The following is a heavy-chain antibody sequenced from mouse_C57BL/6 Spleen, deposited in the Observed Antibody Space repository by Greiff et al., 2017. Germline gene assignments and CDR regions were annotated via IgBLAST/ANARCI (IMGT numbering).Heavy chain of an antibody. V-gene: IGHV1-61*01. CDR3: ARDGSSYYYAMDY. Sequence: QLQLKESGAELVRPGSSVKLSCKASGYTFTSYWMDWVKQRPGQGLEWIGNIYPSDSETHYNQKFKDKATLTVDKSSSTAYMQLSSLTSEDSAVYYCARDGSSYYYAMDYWGQGTSVTVSS. CDR2: IYPSDSET. D-gene: IGHD1-1*01. CDR1: GYTFTSYW. J-gene: IGHJ4*01.